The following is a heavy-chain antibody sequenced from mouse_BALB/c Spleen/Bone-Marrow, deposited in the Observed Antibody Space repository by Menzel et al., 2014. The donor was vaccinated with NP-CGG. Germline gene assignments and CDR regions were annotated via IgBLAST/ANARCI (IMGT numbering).Heavy chain of an antibody. CDR2: ISSGGRYI. J-gene: IGHJ3*01. CDR1: GFTFSTYI. Sequence: EVMLVESGGDLVKPGGSLKLSCAASGFTFSTYIMSWVRQTPEKRLEWVATISSGGRYIFYPDSVKGRFTLSRDNAKNTLYLQMSSLRSDDTAMYYCTREEDYDGNYKFAYWGQGTLVTVSA. V-gene: IGHV5-6-4*01. CDR3: TREEDYDGNYKFAY. D-gene: IGHD2-3*01.